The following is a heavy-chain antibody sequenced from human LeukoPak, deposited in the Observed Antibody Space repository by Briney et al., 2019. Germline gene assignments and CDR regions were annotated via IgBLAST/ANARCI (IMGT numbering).Heavy chain of an antibody. CDR1: GGAFSGYY. Sequence: SETLSLTCAVYGGAFSGYYWSWIRQPPGKGLEWIGEINHSGSTNYNPSLKSRVTISVDTSKNQFSPKLSSVTAADTAVYYCARGRSIAAASRWWFDPWGQGTLVTVSS. CDR2: INHSGST. CDR3: ARGRSIAAASRWWFDP. J-gene: IGHJ5*02. V-gene: IGHV4-34*01. D-gene: IGHD6-13*01.